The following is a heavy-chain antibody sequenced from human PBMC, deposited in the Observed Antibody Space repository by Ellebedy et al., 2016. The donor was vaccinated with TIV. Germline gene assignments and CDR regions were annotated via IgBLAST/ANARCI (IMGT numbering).Heavy chain of an antibody. J-gene: IGHJ4*02. V-gene: IGHV3-23*01. D-gene: IGHD3-22*01. CDR2: IVGGGGGI. CDR3: AKDQISGDSYWVFDQ. Sequence: ESLKISCAASGFTFSSYAMASVRQAPGKGLEWVSGIVGGGGGIFYADSVKGRFTISRDNSKNTVDLQMNSLRAEDTAVYYSAKDQISGDSYWVFDQWGQGALVTVSS. CDR1: GFTFSSYA.